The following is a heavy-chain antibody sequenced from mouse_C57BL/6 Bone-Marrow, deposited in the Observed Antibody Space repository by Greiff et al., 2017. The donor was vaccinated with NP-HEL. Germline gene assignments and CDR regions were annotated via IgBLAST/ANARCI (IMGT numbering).Heavy chain of an antibody. V-gene: IGHV2-9-1*01. CDR2: IWTGGGT. CDR1: GFSLTSYA. CDR3: ARGGIYYGNYYFDY. J-gene: IGHJ2*01. Sequence: VQGVESGPGLVAPSQSLSITCTVSGFSLTSYAISWVRQPPGKGLEWLGVIWTGGGTNYNSALKSRLSISKDNSKSQVFLKMNSLQTDDTARYYCARGGIYYGNYYFDYWGQGTTLTVSS. D-gene: IGHD2-1*01.